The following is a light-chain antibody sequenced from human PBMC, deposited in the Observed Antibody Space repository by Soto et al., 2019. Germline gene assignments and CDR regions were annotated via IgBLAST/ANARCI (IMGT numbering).Light chain of an antibody. V-gene: IGLV2-14*01. CDR2: DVS. CDR1: SSDVGGYNY. CDR3: SSYTSGSTRV. J-gene: IGLJ1*01. Sequence: QSALTQPASVSGSPGQSITISCTGTSSDVGGYNYVSWYQQHPGKAPKLMIYDVSNRPSGVSNRFSGSKSGNTASLTISGLQAEDEADCYCSSYTSGSTRVFGTGTQVTVL.